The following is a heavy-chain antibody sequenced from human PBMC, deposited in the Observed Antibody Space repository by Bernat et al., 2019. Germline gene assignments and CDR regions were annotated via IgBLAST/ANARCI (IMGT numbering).Heavy chain of an antibody. CDR3: ARHYYYDSSGYYDAFDI. V-gene: IGHV2-26*01. Sequence: QVTLKESGPVLVKPTETLTLTCTVSGFSLSNARMGVSWIRQPPGKALECLAHIFSNDEKSYSTSLKSRLTISKDTSKSQVVLTMTNMDPVDTATYYCARHYYYDSSGYYDAFDIWGQGTMVTVSS. D-gene: IGHD3-22*01. CDR2: IFSNDEK. J-gene: IGHJ3*02. CDR1: GFSLSNARMG.